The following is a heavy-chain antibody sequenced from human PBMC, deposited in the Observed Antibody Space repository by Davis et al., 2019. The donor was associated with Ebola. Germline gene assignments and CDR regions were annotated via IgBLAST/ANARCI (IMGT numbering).Heavy chain of an antibody. D-gene: IGHD3-22*01. CDR1: GLTVSSNY. Sequence: PGGSLRLSCAASGLTVSSNYMSWVRQAPGEGLEWVSILEMGGFTNYAVSVRGRFTMSRDNSKNTVYLHMDSLKVEDTAVYFCARVKQWLVEEWDNNYYHYGLDVWGQGTTVTVSS. J-gene: IGHJ6*02. V-gene: IGHV3-53*01. CDR2: LEMGGFT. CDR3: ARVKQWLVEEWDNNYYHYGLDV.